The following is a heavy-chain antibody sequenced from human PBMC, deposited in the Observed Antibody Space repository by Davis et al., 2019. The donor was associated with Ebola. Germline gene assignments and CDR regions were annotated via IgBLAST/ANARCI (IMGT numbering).Heavy chain of an antibody. CDR3: STAFNSVTDAFDF. V-gene: IGHV3-7*01. CDR1: GFTLERYY. J-gene: IGHJ3*01. Sequence: PGGSLRLSCSASGFTLERYYMSWVRQAQGKGLEWVGTVNRDGSQTYYVDSVKGRFTMSRDSAKNSLYLQMNTLKAEDTTIYYCSTAFNSVTDAFDFWGQGTMVTV. CDR2: VNRDGSQT. D-gene: IGHD4-17*01.